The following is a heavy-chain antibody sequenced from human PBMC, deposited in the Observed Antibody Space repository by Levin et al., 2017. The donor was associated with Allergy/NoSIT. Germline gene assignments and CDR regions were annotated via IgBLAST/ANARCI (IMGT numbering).Heavy chain of an antibody. CDR2: IYSSGSA. Sequence: PSETLSLTCKVSGGPISSGSYYWSWIRQPAATGLEWIGRIYSSGSANYNPSLKSRVTISVDTSKNQFSLKLSSVTAADTAVYYCARAEVGSEHWGQGTLVTVSS. V-gene: IGHV4-61*02. CDR3: ARAEVGSEH. CDR1: GGPISSGSYY. D-gene: IGHD3-10*01. J-gene: IGHJ4*02.